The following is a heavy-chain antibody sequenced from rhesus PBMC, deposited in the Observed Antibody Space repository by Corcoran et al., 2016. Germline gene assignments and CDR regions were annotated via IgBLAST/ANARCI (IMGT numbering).Heavy chain of an antibody. CDR2: IYGNSART. V-gene: IGHV4-73*01. CDR1: GGSISGYYY. Sequence: QVQLQQWGEGLVKPSETLSLTCAVYGGSISGYYYWSWIRPPPGKGLEWIWYIYGNSARTNYKPTLKNRVTISKDTSKNQLSLKLSSVTAADTAVYYCARRRLDDAFDFWGQGLRVTVSS. J-gene: IGHJ3*01. D-gene: IGHD6-19*01. CDR3: ARRRLDDAFDF.